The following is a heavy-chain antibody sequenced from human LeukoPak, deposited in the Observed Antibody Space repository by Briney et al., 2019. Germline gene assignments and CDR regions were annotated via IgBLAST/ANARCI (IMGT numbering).Heavy chain of an antibody. V-gene: IGHV3-11*04. Sequence: GGSLRLSCAASGFTFSDHYMTWIRQAPGKGLEWVSYISSGGTTISYADSVKGRFTISRDNARNSLHLQMNSLRAEDTAVYYCARDRVLGCLDFWGQGTLVTVSS. CDR1: GFTFSDHY. J-gene: IGHJ4*02. D-gene: IGHD3-16*01. CDR2: ISSGGTTI. CDR3: ARDRVLGCLDF.